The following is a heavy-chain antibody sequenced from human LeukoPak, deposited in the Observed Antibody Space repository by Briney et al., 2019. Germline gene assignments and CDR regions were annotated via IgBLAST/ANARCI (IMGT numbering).Heavy chain of an antibody. V-gene: IGHV4-59*01. Sequence: PSETLSLTCTVSGGSISSYYWSWIRQPPGKGLEWIGYIYYSGSTNYNPSLKSRVTISVDTSKNQFSLKLSSVTAADTAVYYCARDELVAAAFEGFDPWGQGTLVTVSS. CDR2: IYYSGST. D-gene: IGHD6-13*01. CDR3: ARDELVAAAFEGFDP. J-gene: IGHJ5*02. CDR1: GGSISSYY.